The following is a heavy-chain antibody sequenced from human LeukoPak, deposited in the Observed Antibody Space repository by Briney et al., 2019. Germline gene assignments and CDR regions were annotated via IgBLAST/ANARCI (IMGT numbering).Heavy chain of an antibody. CDR2: INHSGST. D-gene: IGHD2-8*01. CDR1: GGSFSGYY. V-gene: IGHV4-34*01. CDR3: ARVNSLMVYANCYDY. J-gene: IGHJ4*02. Sequence: PSETLSLTCAVYGGSFSGYYWSWIRQPPGKGLEWIGEINHSGSTNYNPSLKSRVTISVDTSKNQFSLKLSSVTAADTAVYYCARVNSLMVYANCYDYWGQGTLVTVSS.